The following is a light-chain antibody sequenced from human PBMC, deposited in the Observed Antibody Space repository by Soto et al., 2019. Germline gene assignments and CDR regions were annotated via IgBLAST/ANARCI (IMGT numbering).Light chain of an antibody. Sequence: EIVMTQSPATLYVSTGERATLSCRASQSVSSNLAWYQQKSGQAPRLLIYGASTRATGIPARFSGSGSGTEFTLTISSLQSEDFAVYYCQQYNNWPPWTFGQGTKLEIK. CDR3: QQYNNWPPWT. CDR2: GAS. J-gene: IGKJ1*01. V-gene: IGKV3-15*01. CDR1: QSVSSN.